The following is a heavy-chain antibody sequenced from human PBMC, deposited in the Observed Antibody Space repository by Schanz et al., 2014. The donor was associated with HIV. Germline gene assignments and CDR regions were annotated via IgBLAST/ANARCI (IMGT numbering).Heavy chain of an antibody. V-gene: IGHV3-11*04. CDR2: ISGSGNNI. D-gene: IGHD5-18*01. Sequence: QVQLVESGGGLVKPGGSLRLSCAASGFTFSDYYISWIRQAPGKGLEWVSYISGSGNNIYYADSGKGRFTISRDNAKNSLYLNMYSLRAEDTAVYFCAKSNGGDTAVVQYYFDYWGQGTLVSVSS. CDR3: AKSNGGDTAVVQYYFDY. J-gene: IGHJ4*02. CDR1: GFTFSDYY.